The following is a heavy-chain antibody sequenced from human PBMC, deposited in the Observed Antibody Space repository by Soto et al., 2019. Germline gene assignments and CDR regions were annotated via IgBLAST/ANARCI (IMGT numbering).Heavy chain of an antibody. CDR3: ARYAPLPIEAATPFRYYHYGMDV. CDR1: GGSFSGYY. D-gene: IGHD2-15*01. CDR2: INHSGST. Sequence: TSETLSLTCAVYGGSFSGYYWSWIRQPPGKGLEWIGEINHSGSTNYNPSLKSRVTISVDTSKNQFSLKLSSVTAADTAVYYCARYAPLPIEAATPFRYYHYGMDVWGQGTTVTVSS. V-gene: IGHV4-34*01. J-gene: IGHJ6*02.